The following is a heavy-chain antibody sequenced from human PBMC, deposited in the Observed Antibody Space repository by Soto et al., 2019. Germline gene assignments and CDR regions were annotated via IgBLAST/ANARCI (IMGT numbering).Heavy chain of an antibody. CDR1: GYTFTGYG. J-gene: IGHJ5*02. CDR3: AREGNIAVAGTDSFDP. V-gene: IGHV1-18*04. D-gene: IGHD6-19*01. CDR2: ISAYNGDT. Sequence: QVQLVQSGAEVQKPGASVQVSCKASGYTFTGYGITWVRQAPGQGLEWMGWISAYNGDTKYAEKFQGRVSMTTDTSTSTAYMELGSLRPDDTAVYYCAREGNIAVAGTDSFDPWGQGTLVTVSS.